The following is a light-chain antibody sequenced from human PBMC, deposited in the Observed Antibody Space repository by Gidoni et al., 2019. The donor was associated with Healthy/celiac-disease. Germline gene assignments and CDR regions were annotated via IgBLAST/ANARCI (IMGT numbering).Light chain of an antibody. V-gene: IGLV1-40*01. J-gene: IGLJ3*02. Sequence: VLTQPPSVTGAPGQRVPISCTGSSSNIGAGDDVTWYQQLPGTAPKLLIYGNSNRPSGVPDRFSGSKSGTSASLAITGLQPEDEADYYCQSYDSSLSGWVFGGGTKLTVL. CDR2: GNS. CDR1: SSNIGAGDD. CDR3: QSYDSSLSGWV.